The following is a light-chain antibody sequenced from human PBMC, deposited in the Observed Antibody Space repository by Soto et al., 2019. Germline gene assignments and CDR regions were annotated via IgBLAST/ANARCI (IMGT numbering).Light chain of an antibody. J-gene: IGKJ4*01. Sequence: EVVLTPSPGTLSLSPVDRATLSCRASQSVSSTYLAWFQQKPGQAPRLLIFGASTRATGIPDRFSGSGSGTDFTLTISRLEPEDSAVYYCQRYGSSPVTFGGGTKVDIK. V-gene: IGKV3-20*01. CDR2: GAS. CDR1: QSVSSTY. CDR3: QRYGSSPVT.